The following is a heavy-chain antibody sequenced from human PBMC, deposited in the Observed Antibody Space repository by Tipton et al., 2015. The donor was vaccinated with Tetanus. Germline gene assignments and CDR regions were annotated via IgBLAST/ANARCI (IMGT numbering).Heavy chain of an antibody. CDR2: IDPGDSDT. D-gene: IGHD6-13*01. Sequence: QLVQSGAEVKKPGESLKVSCEISGHNSRSYWISWVRQKPGKGLEWMGFIDPGDSDTRYSPSFQGQVTMSAAQSISTAYLQWRSLKASDSAIYYCARRRMAAAGSAFDIWGQGTLVTVSA. V-gene: IGHV5-51*01. J-gene: IGHJ3*02. CDR1: GHNSRSYW. CDR3: ARRRMAAAGSAFDI.